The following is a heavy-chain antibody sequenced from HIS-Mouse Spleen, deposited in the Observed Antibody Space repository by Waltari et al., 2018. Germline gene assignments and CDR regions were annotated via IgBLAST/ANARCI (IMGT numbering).Heavy chain of an antibody. V-gene: IGHV1-2*02. J-gene: IGHJ4*02. Sequence: QVQLVQSGAEVKKPGASVKVSCKASGYPFPGHYMHWGRQAPGQGLEWMGWINPNSGGTNYAQKFQGRVTMTRDTSISTAYMELSRLRSDDTAVYYCARSPSGSSWYDYWGQGTLVTVSS. CDR1: GYPFPGHY. D-gene: IGHD6-13*01. CDR2: INPNSGGT. CDR3: ARSPSGSSWYDY.